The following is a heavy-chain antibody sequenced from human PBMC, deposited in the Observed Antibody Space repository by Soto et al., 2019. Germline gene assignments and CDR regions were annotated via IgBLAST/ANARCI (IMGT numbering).Heavy chain of an antibody. CDR3: ARDGQYRTDGFDI. Sequence: EAQLLESGGELIQPGGSLRLSCAASGFTYSSHGMSWVRQAPGKGLEWIAGLSRGGGSPYYADSVKGRFTISRDNSKNTLDLIMNSLRVEDTALYYCARDGQYRTDGFDIWGQGTMVTVSS. CDR1: GFTYSSHG. J-gene: IGHJ3*02. V-gene: IGHV3-23*01. CDR2: LSRGGGSP. D-gene: IGHD5-12*01.